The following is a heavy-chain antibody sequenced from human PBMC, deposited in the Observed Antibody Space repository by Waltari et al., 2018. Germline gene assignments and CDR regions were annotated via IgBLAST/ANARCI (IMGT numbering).Heavy chain of an antibody. CDR2: VHGSGRT. CDR3: ARDRGRGLYLDT. D-gene: IGHD1-1*01. J-gene: IGHJ4*02. CDR1: GDSMSSTHW. V-gene: IGHV4-4*02. Sequence: QLQLQESGPGLVKPSGTLSLICAVSGDSMSSTHWWSWVRQTPGKGLEWIGQVHGSGRTNYNPSLARRVTIALDSSTHRFALKVTSATAADTAFYYCARDRGRGLYLDTWGPGILVTVSP.